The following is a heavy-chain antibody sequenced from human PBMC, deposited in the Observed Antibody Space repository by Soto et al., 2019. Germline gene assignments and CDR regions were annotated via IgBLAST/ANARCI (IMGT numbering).Heavy chain of an antibody. CDR2: ISYDGSNK. Sequence: QVQLVESGGGVVQPGRSLRLSCAASGFTFSSYGMHWVRQAPGKGLEWVAVISYDGSNKYYADSVKGRFTISRDNYKNTLYLQMNSLRAEDTAVYYCAKATIGYFDYWGQGTLVTVSS. CDR1: GFTFSSYG. D-gene: IGHD5-12*01. CDR3: AKATIGYFDY. J-gene: IGHJ4*02. V-gene: IGHV3-30*18.